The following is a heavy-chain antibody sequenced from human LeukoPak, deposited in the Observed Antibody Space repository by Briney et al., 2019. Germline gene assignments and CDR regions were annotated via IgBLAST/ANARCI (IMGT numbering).Heavy chain of an antibody. CDR2: INHSGST. J-gene: IGHJ4*02. CDR3: TRSSIAARHSSGFDY. D-gene: IGHD6-6*01. Sequence: PSETLSLTCDVYGGSFSGYYWSWLRQPPGKGLEWIGEINHSGSTNYNPSPKSRVTISVDTSNSQFSLKLSSVTAADSAVYYCTRSSIAARHSSGFDYWGQGTPVTVSS. V-gene: IGHV4-34*01. CDR1: GGSFSGYY.